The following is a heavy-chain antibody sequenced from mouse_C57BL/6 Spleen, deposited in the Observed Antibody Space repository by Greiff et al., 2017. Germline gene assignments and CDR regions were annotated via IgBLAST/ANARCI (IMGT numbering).Heavy chain of an antibody. J-gene: IGHJ1*03. Sequence: QVQLQQPGAELVKPGASVKLSCKASGYTFTSYWMHWVKQRPGQGLEWIGMIHPNSGSTNYNEKFKSKATLTVDKSSSTAYMQLSSLTSEDSAVXYCARSGYSNYVWYFDVWGTGTTVTVSS. D-gene: IGHD2-5*01. V-gene: IGHV1-64*01. CDR2: IHPNSGST. CDR3: ARSGYSNYVWYFDV. CDR1: GYTFTSYW.